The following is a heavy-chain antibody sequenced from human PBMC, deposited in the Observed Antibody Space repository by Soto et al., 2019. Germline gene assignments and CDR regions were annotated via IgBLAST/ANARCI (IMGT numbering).Heavy chain of an antibody. D-gene: IGHD6-19*01. CDR1: GYMFDNYY. CDR2: INPSRGLT. J-gene: IGHJ4*02. V-gene: IGHV1-46*02. Sequence: ASVKVSCKASGYMFDNYYIHWVRHTPGQGLQWIGVINPSRGLTTYAQKFQGRVSMTRDTSTTTVFMELSSLTSEDTAIYYCARDGVPIAGSSGFFDKWGPGTLVTVS. CDR3: ARDGVPIAGSSGFFDK.